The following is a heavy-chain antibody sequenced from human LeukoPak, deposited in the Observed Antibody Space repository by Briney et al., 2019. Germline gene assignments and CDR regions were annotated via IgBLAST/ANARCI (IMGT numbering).Heavy chain of an antibody. CDR2: ISGRGDAT. Sequence: GGSLRLSCAASEFTLTTFAMNWVRQAPGKGLEWVSSISGRGDATDYADSVKGRFTISRDNAKNTLYLQMNSLRAEDTAVYYCARDQRIAARPDIDYWGQGTLVTVSS. J-gene: IGHJ4*02. V-gene: IGHV3-23*01. D-gene: IGHD6-6*01. CDR3: ARDQRIAARPDIDY. CDR1: EFTLTTFA.